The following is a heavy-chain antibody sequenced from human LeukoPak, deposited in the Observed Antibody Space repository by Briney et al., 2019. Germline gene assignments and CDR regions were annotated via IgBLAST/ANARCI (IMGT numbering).Heavy chain of an antibody. Sequence: TGGGLRLACEAAGCTVGSVGMHWGRQAPGKGLEWVAVIWYDGSNKYYADSVKGRFTISRDNSKNTLYLQMNSLRAEDTAVYYCARDGDITPTDVWGQGTTVTVSS. D-gene: IGHD2-15*01. V-gene: IGHV3-33*01. CDR3: ARDGDITPTDV. J-gene: IGHJ6*02. CDR1: GCTVGSVG. CDR2: IWYDGSNK.